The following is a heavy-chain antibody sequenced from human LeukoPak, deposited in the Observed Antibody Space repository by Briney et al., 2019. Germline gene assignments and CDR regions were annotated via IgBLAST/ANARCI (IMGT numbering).Heavy chain of an antibody. D-gene: IGHD3-10*01. V-gene: IGHV3-23*01. CDR2: ISGSGGST. CDR3: AKGQLWFGEFSYFDY. J-gene: IGHJ4*02. CDR1: GFTFSSYD. Sequence: TGGSLRLSCEASGFTFSSYDMSWVRQAPGKGLEWVSVISGSGGSTDYADSVKGRFSISRDNSKNTLYLQMNSLRAEDTAVYYCAKGQLWFGEFSYFDYWGQGTLVTVSS.